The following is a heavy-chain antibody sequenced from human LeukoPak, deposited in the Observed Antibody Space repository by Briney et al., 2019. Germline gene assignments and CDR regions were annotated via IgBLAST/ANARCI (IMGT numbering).Heavy chain of an antibody. CDR1: GYSISSGYY. D-gene: IGHD1-7*01. CDR2: IYHSGRT. J-gene: IGHJ4*02. V-gene: IGHV4-38-2*02. CDR3: ARALEGTTGRFDY. Sequence: SETLSLTCTVSGYSISSGYYWGWIQQPPGKGLEWIGSIYHSGRTFYNPSLKSRVTISVDTSKNQFSLKLTSVTAADTAVYYCARALEGTTGRFDYWGQGTLVTVSS.